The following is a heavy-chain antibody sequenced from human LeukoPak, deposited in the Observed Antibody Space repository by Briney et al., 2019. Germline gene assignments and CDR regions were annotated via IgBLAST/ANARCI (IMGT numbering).Heavy chain of an antibody. D-gene: IGHD2-21*02. CDR1: GGSFSGYY. J-gene: IGHJ4*02. V-gene: IGHV4-59*08. CDR3: ARHDLVVTAIFDY. CDR2: IYYSGST. Sequence: PSETLSLTCAVYGGSFSGYYWSWIRQPPGKGLEWIGYIYYSGSTNYNPSLKSRVTISVDTSKNQFSLKLSSVTAADTAVYYCARHDLVVTAIFDYWGQGTLVTVSS.